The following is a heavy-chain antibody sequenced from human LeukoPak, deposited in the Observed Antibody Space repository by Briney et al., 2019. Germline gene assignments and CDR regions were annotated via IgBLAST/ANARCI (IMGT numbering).Heavy chain of an antibody. J-gene: IGHJ4*02. CDR3: ARGVLTGTDYFDY. V-gene: IGHV3-7*03. CDR2: LKEDGSDK. Sequence: GGSLRLSCAASGFTFNTYWMTWVRQAPGQGLEWVADLKEDGSDKYYVDAVKGRFTISRDNAKNSLFLQMNSLRVEDTAVYYCARGVLTGTDYFDYWGQGTLVSVSS. CDR1: GFTFNTYW. D-gene: IGHD7-27*01.